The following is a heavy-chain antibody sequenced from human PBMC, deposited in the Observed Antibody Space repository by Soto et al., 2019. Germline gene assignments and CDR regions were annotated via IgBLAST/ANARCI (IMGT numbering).Heavy chain of an antibody. Sequence: ASVKVSCKTSGYTFTEFDINWVRQAPGQGLEWMGWMNTNTGNIGYAQKFQGRVTMTRDTSISTAYMELRRLRSEDTAVYYCARVVRFFGGHAGYWGQGTLVTVSS. CDR2: MNTNTGNI. D-gene: IGHD3-3*01. J-gene: IGHJ4*02. CDR3: ARVVRFFGGHAGY. V-gene: IGHV1-8*01. CDR1: GYTFTEFD.